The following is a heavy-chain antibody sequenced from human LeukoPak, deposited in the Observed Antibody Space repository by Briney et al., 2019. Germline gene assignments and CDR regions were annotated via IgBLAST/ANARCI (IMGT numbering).Heavy chain of an antibody. Sequence: ASVKVSCKASGYTFTGYYMRWVRQAPGQGLEWMGWINPNSGGTNYAQKFQGRVTMTRDTSISTAYMELSRLRSDDTAVYYCARSQASLLMVYAIDAFDIWGQGTMVTVSS. CDR3: ARSQASLLMVYAIDAFDI. CDR2: INPNSGGT. J-gene: IGHJ3*02. D-gene: IGHD2-8*01. V-gene: IGHV1-2*02. CDR1: GYTFTGYY.